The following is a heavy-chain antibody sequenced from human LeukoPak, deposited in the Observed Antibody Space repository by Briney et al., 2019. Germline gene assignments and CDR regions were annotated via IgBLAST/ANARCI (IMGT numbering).Heavy chain of an antibody. CDR2: INPNSGGT. J-gene: IGHJ4*02. D-gene: IGHD6-19*01. CDR3: APTSSGWMGSPFDY. CDR1: GYTFTGYY. V-gene: IGHV1-2*02. Sequence: GASVKVSCKASGYTFTGYYMHWVRQAPGQGLEWMGWINPNSGGTNYAQKFQGRVTMTRDTSISTAYMELSRLRSDDTAVYYCAPTSSGWMGSPFDYWGQGTLVTVSS.